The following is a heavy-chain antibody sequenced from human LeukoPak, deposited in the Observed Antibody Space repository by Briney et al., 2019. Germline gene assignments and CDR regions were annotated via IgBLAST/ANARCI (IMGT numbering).Heavy chain of an antibody. CDR3: ARDGTRSSSWRTAYYFDY. CDR1: GFTFSSYA. V-gene: IGHV3-30-3*01. CDR2: ISYDGSNK. J-gene: IGHJ4*02. D-gene: IGHD6-13*01. Sequence: PGGSLRLSCAASGFTFSSYAMHWVRQAPGKGLEWVAVISYDGSNKYYADSVKGRFTISRDNSKNTLYLQMNSLRAEDTAVYYCARDGTRSSSWRTAYYFDYWGQGTLVTVSS.